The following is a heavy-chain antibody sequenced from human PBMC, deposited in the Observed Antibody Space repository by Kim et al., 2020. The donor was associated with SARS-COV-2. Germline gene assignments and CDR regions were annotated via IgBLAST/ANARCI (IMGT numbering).Heavy chain of an antibody. V-gene: IGHV3-23*01. Sequence: STYYADSVKGRFTISRDNSKNTLYLQMNSLRAEDTAVYYCAKTVPYPGYWGQGTLVTVSS. D-gene: IGHD2-2*01. CDR2: ST. CDR3: AKTVPYPGY. J-gene: IGHJ4*02.